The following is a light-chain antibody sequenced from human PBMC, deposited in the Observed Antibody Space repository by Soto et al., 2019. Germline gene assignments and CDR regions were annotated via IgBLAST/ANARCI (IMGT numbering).Light chain of an antibody. CDR3: TSYAGSNNFFYV. V-gene: IGLV2-8*01. CDR2: EVS. J-gene: IGLJ1*01. Sequence: QSALTQPPYASGSPGQSVTISCTGTSSDVGGYNYVPWYQQHPGKAPKLMIYEVSKRPSGVPDRFSGSKSGNTASLTVSGLQAEYEADYYCTSYAGSNNFFYVFGTGTKLTVL. CDR1: SSDVGGYNY.